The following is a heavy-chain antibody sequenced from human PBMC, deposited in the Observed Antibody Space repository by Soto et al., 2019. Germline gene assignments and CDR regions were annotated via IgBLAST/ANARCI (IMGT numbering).Heavy chain of an antibody. CDR2: TIPVFNTA. Sequence: QVQLEQSGAEVKEPGSSAKVSCKASGGTLSDHGVAWLRQAPGQGLEWMGGTIPVFNTAKYAQKVQGRVTVTADKFTNIAYMELSSLRSEDTAFYFCARGVYGSGNYYTGPSAFDIWGQGTMVIVSS. CDR1: GGTLSDHG. V-gene: IGHV1-69*06. D-gene: IGHD3-10*01. J-gene: IGHJ3*02. CDR3: ARGVYGSGNYYTGPSAFDI.